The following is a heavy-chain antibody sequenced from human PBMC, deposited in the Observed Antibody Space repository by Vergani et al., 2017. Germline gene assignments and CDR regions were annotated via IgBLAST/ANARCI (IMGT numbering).Heavy chain of an antibody. CDR3: ARPVTSISDY. Sequence: EVQLLESGGGLVQPGGSLRLSCAASGFTFSSYSMNWVRQAPGKGLEWVSYISGSSSTIYYADSVKGRFTISRDNAKNSLYLQMDSLRVEDTAVYYCARPVTSISDYWGQGTLVTVSS. CDR2: ISGSSSTI. J-gene: IGHJ4*02. D-gene: IGHD2-21*02. CDR1: GFTFSSYS. V-gene: IGHV3-48*01.